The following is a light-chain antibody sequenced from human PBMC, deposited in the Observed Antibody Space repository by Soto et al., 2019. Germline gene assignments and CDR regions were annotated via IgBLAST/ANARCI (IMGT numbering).Light chain of an antibody. Sequence: EIVLTQSPGTLSLSPGERATLSCRTSQSVRSNYLAWYQQKPGQSPRLLISGASGEATGIPDRFSGSGSGTDFTLTISRLETEDYAVYYCQQYCSSPYTFGQGTKLEI. CDR1: QSVRSNY. CDR2: GAS. CDR3: QQYCSSPYT. J-gene: IGKJ2*01. V-gene: IGKV3-20*01.